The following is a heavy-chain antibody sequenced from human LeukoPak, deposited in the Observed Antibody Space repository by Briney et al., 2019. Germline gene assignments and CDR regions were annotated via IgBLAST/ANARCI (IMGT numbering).Heavy chain of an antibody. D-gene: IGHD2-2*01. CDR2: IRYDGSIK. CDR3: ARGLVVVPAVSDY. V-gene: IGHV3-30*02. CDR1: GFTFSSCG. J-gene: IGHJ4*02. Sequence: GGSLRLSCAASGFTFSSCGMHWVRQAPGKGLEWVAFIRYDGSIKYYADSVKGRFTISRDNSKNTLYLQMNSLRVEDTAVYYCARGLVVVPAVSDYWGQGTLVTVSS.